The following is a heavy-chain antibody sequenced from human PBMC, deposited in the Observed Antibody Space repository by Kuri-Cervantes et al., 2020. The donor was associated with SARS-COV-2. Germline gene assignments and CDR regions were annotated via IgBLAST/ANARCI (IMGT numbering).Heavy chain of an antibody. J-gene: IGHJ3*02. Sequence: GSLRLSCAVYGGSFSGFYWSWIRQAPGKGLEWIGEINHSGSANYSPSLKSRVTISVDTSKNQFSLGLSSVTAADTGVYYCARASTTIYGVLIALFSSNAFGIWGQGTMVTVSS. V-gene: IGHV4-34*01. CDR2: INHSGSA. D-gene: IGHD3-3*01. CDR3: ARASTTIYGVLIALFSSNAFGI. CDR1: GGSFSGFY.